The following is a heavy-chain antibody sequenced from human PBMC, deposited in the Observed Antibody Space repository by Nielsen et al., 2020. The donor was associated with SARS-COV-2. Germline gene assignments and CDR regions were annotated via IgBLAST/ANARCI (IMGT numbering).Heavy chain of an antibody. CDR1: GFNFDDFG. V-gene: IGHV3-9*01. CDR3: AKALWQQLVLISFDI. D-gene: IGHD6-13*01. Sequence: GGSLRLSCAASGFNFDDFGMHWVRQVPGKGLEWVSGISWNSNIMGYADSVKGRFTISRDNAKNSLYLQMDSLKAEDTALYYCAKALWQQLVLISFDIWGQGTMVTVSS. CDR2: ISWNSNIM. J-gene: IGHJ3*02.